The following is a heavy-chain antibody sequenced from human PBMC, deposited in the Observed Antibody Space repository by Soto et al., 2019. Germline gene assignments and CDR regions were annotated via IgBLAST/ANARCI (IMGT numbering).Heavy chain of an antibody. J-gene: IGHJ4*02. CDR3: ARERIAVAGRVIDY. CDR1: GGSFSGYY. V-gene: IGHV4-34*01. CDR2: INHSGST. Sequence: SETLSLTCAVYGGSFSGYYWSWIRQPPGKGLEWIGEINHSGSTNYNPSLKSRVTISVDTSKNQFSLKLSSVTAADTAVYYCARERIAVAGRVIDYWGQGTLVTVSS. D-gene: IGHD6-19*01.